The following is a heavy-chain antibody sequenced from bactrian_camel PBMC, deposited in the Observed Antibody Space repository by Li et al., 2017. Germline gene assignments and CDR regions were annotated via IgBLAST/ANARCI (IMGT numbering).Heavy chain of an antibody. D-gene: IGHD1*01. Sequence: DVQLVESGGALVQPGGSLRLSCVASGLTFGSNEMSWVRQAPGKEREGVARIATGSGNTYYTDSVKGRFAISRDNAKNAVYLQMNNLQSEDTALYYCATVETLGVTGVAYWGQGTQVTVS. CDR3: ATVETLGVTGVAY. CDR2: IATGSGNT. CDR1: GLTFGSNE. V-gene: IGHV3S40*01. J-gene: IGHJ4*01.